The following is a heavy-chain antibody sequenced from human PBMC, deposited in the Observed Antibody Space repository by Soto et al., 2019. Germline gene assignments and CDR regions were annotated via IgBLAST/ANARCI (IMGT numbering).Heavy chain of an antibody. Sequence: SETLSLTCTVSGGSISSYYWSWIRQPPGKGLEWIGYIYYSGSTNYNPSLKSRVTISVVTSKNQFSLKLSSVTAADSAVYYCACHPYYDFWSGYPTNWFDPWGQGTLVTVS. CDR1: GGSISSYY. J-gene: IGHJ5*02. V-gene: IGHV4-59*08. D-gene: IGHD3-3*01. CDR3: ACHPYYDFWSGYPTNWFDP. CDR2: IYYSGST.